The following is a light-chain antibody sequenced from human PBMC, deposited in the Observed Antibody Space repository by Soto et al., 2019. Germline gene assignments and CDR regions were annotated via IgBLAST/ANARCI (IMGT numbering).Light chain of an antibody. CDR1: QSINNNY. V-gene: IGKV3-20*01. J-gene: IGKJ2*01. Sequence: EIVLTQSPGTLSLSPGERVTLSCRASQSINNNYLAWYQHKPGQAPRLIVYGASARATGIPDRFSGSGSGTDFTLTISRLEPEDFAVYYCQQYSSLYTFGQATKLEIK. CDR2: GAS. CDR3: QQYSSLYT.